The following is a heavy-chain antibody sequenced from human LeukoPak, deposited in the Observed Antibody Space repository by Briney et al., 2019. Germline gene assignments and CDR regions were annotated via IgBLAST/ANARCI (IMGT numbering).Heavy chain of an antibody. J-gene: IGHJ4*02. CDR3: AKGLEAVAGYFDY. V-gene: IGHV3-23*01. D-gene: IGHD6-19*01. Sequence: GGSLRLSCAASGFTFSSYAMNWVRQAPGKGLQWVSAISGSGGRTYHADSVKGRFTISRDNSKNTLYLQMNSLRLEDTAVYYCAKGLEAVAGYFDYWGQGTLVTVSS. CDR2: ISGSGGRT. CDR1: GFTFSSYA.